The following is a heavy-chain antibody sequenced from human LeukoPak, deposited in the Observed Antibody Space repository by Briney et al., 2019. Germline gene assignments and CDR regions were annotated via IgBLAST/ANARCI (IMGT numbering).Heavy chain of an antibody. D-gene: IGHD3-22*01. CDR2: ISSSSSYI. Sequence: GGSLRLSCAASGFTFSRYSMNWVRQAPGKGLEWVSSISSSSSYIYYADSVKGRFTISRDNAKNSLYLQMNSLRAEDTAVYYCAGDRETYYYDSGGYYYFDYWGQGTLVTVSS. J-gene: IGHJ4*02. V-gene: IGHV3-21*01. CDR3: AGDRETYYYDSGGYYYFDY. CDR1: GFTFSRYS.